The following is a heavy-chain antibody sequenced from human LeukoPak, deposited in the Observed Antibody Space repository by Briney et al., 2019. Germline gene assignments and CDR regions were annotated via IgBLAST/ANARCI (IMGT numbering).Heavy chain of an antibody. Sequence: SETLSLTCAVYGGSFSGYYWSWIRQPPGKGLEWIGEINHSGSTNFNPSLKSRVTMSVDTSKNHFSLNLTSVTAADTAVYYCARRQVGLRRDLWFDPWGQGTLVTVSS. CDR1: GGSFSGYY. J-gene: IGHJ5*02. D-gene: IGHD2-15*01. V-gene: IGHV4-34*01. CDR3: ARRQVGLRRDLWFDP. CDR2: INHSGST.